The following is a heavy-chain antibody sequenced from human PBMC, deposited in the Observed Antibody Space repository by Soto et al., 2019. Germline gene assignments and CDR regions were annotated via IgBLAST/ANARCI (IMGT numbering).Heavy chain of an antibody. CDR3: ARERRNEVEMATNDAFDI. CDR1: GFTFSSYS. CDR2: ISSSSSYI. J-gene: IGHJ3*02. Sequence: GGSLRLSCAASGFTFSSYSMNWVRQAPGKGLEWVSSISSSSSYIYYADSVKRRFTITRDNAKNSLYLQMNSLRAEDTAVYYCARERRNEVEMATNDAFDIWGQGTMVNVSS. V-gene: IGHV3-21*01. D-gene: IGHD1-1*01.